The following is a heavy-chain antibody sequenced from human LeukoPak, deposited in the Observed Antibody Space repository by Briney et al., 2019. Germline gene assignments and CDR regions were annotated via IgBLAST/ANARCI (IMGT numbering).Heavy chain of an antibody. D-gene: IGHD3-10*01. V-gene: IGHV4-38-2*02. Sequence: SETLSLTCTVSGYSISSGYYWGWIRQPPGKGLEWIGSIYHSGSTYYNPSLKSRVTISVDTSKNQFSLELSSVTAADTAVYYCARGSRFGFHFDYWGQGTLVTVSS. CDR2: IYHSGST. CDR1: GYSISSGYY. CDR3: ARGSRFGFHFDY. J-gene: IGHJ4*02.